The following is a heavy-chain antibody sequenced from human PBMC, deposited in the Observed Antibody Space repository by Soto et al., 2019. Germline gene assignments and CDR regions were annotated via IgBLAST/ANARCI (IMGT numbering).Heavy chain of an antibody. CDR2: IYESGST. CDR1: GGSIGIYY. J-gene: IGHJ6*02. V-gene: IGHV4-59*01. D-gene: IGHD3-10*01. CDR3: ARARITLVREIIKYNMDI. Sequence: SETLSLTCTVSGGSIGIYYWSWMRQPPGKGLEWIGYIYESGSTNSNPSLQSRVTISVDTSKNQFYLNLSPVTAADTATYYCARARITLVREIIKYNMDIWGQGTTVTVSS.